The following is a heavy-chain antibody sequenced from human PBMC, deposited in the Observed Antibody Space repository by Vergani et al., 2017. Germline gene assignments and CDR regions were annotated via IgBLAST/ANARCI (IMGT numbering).Heavy chain of an antibody. D-gene: IGHD3-9*01. J-gene: IGHJ6*02. CDR2: IYYSGST. CDR3: ARVMYRDEASTGYRLEGMDI. Sequence: QLQLQESGPGLVKPSETLSLTCTVSGASITSSSHYWVWIRQPPGKGLECIGSIYYSGSTFYNPSLNSRVTMSVDTSKNQFSLKLRSVTAADTAVYFCARVMYRDEASTGYRLEGMDIWGQGTTVTISS. V-gene: IGHV4-39*07. CDR1: GASITSSSHY.